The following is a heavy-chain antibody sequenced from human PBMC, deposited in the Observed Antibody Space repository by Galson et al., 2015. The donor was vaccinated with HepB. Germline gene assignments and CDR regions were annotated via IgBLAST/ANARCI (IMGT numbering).Heavy chain of an antibody. CDR3: ARHSGYCSSTSCYRLVWEANWFDP. J-gene: IGHJ5*02. Sequence: QSGAEVKKPGESLKISCKGSGYSFTSYWIGWVRQMPGKGLEWMGIIYPGDSDTRYSPSFQGQVTISADKSISTAYLQWSSLKASDTAMYYCARHSGYCSSTSCYRLVWEANWFDPWGQGTLVTVSS. CDR2: IYPGDSDT. V-gene: IGHV5-51*01. D-gene: IGHD2-2*01. CDR1: GYSFTSYW.